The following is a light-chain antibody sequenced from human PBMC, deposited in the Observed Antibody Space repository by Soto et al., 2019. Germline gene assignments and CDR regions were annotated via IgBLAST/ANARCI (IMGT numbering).Light chain of an antibody. V-gene: IGKV1-39*01. Sequence: DIQMTQSPSSLSASVGDRVTITCRASQSISSYLNWYQQKPGKAPKLLIYAASSLQSGVPSRFSGSGSGTDFTLYISSLQPEDFATYYCQKGYSTPRTCGEGTKV. CDR2: AAS. J-gene: IGKJ1*01. CDR1: QSISSY. CDR3: QKGYSTPRT.